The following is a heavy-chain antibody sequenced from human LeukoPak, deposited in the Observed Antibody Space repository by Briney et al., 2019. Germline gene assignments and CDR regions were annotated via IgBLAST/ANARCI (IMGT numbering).Heavy chain of an antibody. V-gene: IGHV6-1*01. CDR3: ARGYGPLPYYYYGMDV. CDR1: GDSVSSKSAA. CDR2: TYYRSKWSS. J-gene: IGHJ6*02. D-gene: IGHD1-1*01. Sequence: SQTLSLTCAISGDSVSSKSAAWNWIRQSPSRGLEWLGRTYYRSKWSSGYAESVKSRITINPDTSKNQFSLQLKSVTPEDTAVYYCARGYGPLPYYYYGMDVWGQGTTVTVSS.